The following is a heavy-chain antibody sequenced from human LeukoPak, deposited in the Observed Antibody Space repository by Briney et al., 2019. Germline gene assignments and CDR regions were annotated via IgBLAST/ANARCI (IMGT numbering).Heavy chain of an antibody. CDR3: ASDISNRWYFF. Sequence: KPSETLSLTCAVSGYSISSGHHWGWFRQPPGKGLEWIGSIYYSGSTDYNPSLKSRVTISVDTSKNQFSLKLSSVTAADTAVYYCASDISNRWYFFWGQGTLVTVSS. D-gene: IGHD6-13*01. CDR1: GYSISSGHH. CDR2: IYYSGST. V-gene: IGHV4-38-2*01. J-gene: IGHJ4*02.